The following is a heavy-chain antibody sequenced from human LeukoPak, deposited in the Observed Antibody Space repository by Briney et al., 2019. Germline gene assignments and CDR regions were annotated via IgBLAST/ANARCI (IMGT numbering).Heavy chain of an antibody. Sequence: ASVKLSCKASGYTFTSYGISWVRQAPGQGLEWMGWISAYNGNTNYAQKLQGRVTMTTDTSTSTAYMELRSLRSDDTAVYYCERGWDSRSFTNYFDYWGQGTLVTVSS. V-gene: IGHV1-18*04. J-gene: IGHJ4*02. CDR2: ISAYNGNT. CDR3: ERGWDSRSFTNYFDY. CDR1: GYTFTSYG. D-gene: IGHD2-2*01.